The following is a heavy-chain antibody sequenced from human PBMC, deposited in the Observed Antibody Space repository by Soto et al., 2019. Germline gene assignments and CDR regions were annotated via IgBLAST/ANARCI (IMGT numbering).Heavy chain of an antibody. Sequence: ASVKVSCKASGYTFTSYAMHWVRQAPGQRLEWMGWINAGNGNTKYSQKFQGRVTITRDTSASTAYMELSSLRSEDTAVYYCARDYWDMTTAQNYYYYYYMDVWGKGTTVTVSS. V-gene: IGHV1-3*01. D-gene: IGHD4-17*01. J-gene: IGHJ6*03. CDR1: GYTFTSYA. CDR3: ARDYWDMTTAQNYYYYYYMDV. CDR2: INAGNGNT.